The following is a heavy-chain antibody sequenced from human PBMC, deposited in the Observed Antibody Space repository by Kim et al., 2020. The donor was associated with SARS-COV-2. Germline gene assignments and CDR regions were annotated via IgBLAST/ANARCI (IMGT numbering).Heavy chain of an antibody. J-gene: IGHJ6*02. CDR2: IWYDGSNK. V-gene: IGHV3-33*01. CDR1: GFTFSSYG. Sequence: GGSLRLSCAASGFTFSSYGMHWVRQAPGKGLEWVAVIWYDGSNKYYADSVKGRFTISRDNSKNTLYLQMNSLRAEDTAVYYCARVGGGSYSGGMDVWGQGTTVTVSS. D-gene: IGHD1-26*01. CDR3: ARVGGGSYSGGMDV.